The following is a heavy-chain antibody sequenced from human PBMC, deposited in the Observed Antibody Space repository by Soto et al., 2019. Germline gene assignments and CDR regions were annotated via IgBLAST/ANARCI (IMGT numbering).Heavy chain of an antibody. Sequence: QVQLQESGPGLVKPSQTLSLTCTVSGGSISSGGYYWSWIRQHPGKGLEWIGYINYSGSTYYNPSLKSRVTISVATSKNQFSVKLSSVTAADTAVYYCATDRGTLVGYFDYWGQGTMVTVSS. CDR1: GGSISSGGYY. V-gene: IGHV4-31*03. CDR2: INYSGST. J-gene: IGHJ4*02. D-gene: IGHD6-6*01. CDR3: ATDRGTLVGYFDY.